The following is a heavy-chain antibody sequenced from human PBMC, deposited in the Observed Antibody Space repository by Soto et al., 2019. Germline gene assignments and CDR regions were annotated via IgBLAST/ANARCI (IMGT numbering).Heavy chain of an antibody. D-gene: IGHD3-10*01. Sequence: ASVKVSCKASGYTFTSYYMHWVRQAPGQGLEWMGIINPSGGSTSYAQKVQGRVTMTRDTSTSTVYMELSRLRFDDTAVYYCARVIRGAYYNSPLDTWGQGTVVTVSS. CDR3: ARVIRGAYYNSPLDT. CDR2: INPSGGST. J-gene: IGHJ5*02. CDR1: GYTFTSYY. V-gene: IGHV1-46*01.